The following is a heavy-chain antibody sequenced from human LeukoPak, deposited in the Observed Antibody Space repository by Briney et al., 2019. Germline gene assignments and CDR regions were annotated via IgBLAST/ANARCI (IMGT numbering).Heavy chain of an antibody. CDR1: GGTFSSYA. Sequence: SVKVSCKASGGTFSSYAISWVRQAPGQGLEWMGGIIPIFGTANYTQKFQGRVTITADESTSTAYMELSSLRSEDTAVYYCARDRRGDGYAGYWGQGTLVTVSS. CDR3: ARDRRGDGYAGY. V-gene: IGHV1-69*01. CDR2: IIPIFGTA. J-gene: IGHJ4*02. D-gene: IGHD5-12*01.